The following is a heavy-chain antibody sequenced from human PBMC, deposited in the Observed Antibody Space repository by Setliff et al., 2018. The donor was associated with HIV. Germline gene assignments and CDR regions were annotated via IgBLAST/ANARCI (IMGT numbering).Heavy chain of an antibody. Sequence: SVKVSCKASGYTFGNYYMHWVRQAPGQGLEWMGRIAPNSGGTKYAQKFEGRVTMTRDTSINTVYMEVSSLRSDVTAVYYCSSDVGVPGRGNALDYWGQGTRVTVSS. CDR3: SSDVGVPGRGNALDY. V-gene: IGHV1-2*06. J-gene: IGHJ4*02. CDR2: IAPNSGGT. D-gene: IGHD1-26*01. CDR1: GYTFGNYY.